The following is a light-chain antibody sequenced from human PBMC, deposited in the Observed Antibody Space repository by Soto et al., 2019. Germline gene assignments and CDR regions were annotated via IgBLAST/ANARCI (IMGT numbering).Light chain of an antibody. J-gene: IGKJ1*01. Sequence: EIVLTQSPATLSLSPGERATLSCRASQSVSGKLAWFQQRPGQAPRLLMYDTSTRATGFPARFSGSGSGTEFTLTISSLQSEDFAVYYCQQYSMWLWTFGQGTKVDIK. CDR3: QQYSMWLWT. V-gene: IGKV3-15*01. CDR2: DTS. CDR1: QSVSGK.